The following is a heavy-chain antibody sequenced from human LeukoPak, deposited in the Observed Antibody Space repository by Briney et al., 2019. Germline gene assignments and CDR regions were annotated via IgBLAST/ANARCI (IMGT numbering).Heavy chain of an antibody. CDR1: GLTFSSYT. J-gene: IGHJ4*02. Sequence: GGSLRLSCAVPGLTFSSYTMSWVRQAPGKGLKWVSTITTGGPNTYYADSVKGRFTVSRDDSKNTLYLQMNSLRAEDTAVYYCAKDGGLWVSAHWGDSWGRGTLVTVSS. CDR3: AKDGGLWVSAHWGDS. D-gene: IGHD7-27*01. V-gene: IGHV3-23*01. CDR2: ITTGGPNT.